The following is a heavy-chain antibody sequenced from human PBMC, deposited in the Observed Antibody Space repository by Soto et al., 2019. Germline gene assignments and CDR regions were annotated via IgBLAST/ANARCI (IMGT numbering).Heavy chain of an antibody. CDR1: GYTFTGYY. CDR2: INPNNGDT. V-gene: IGHV1-2*02. CDR3: EREEKNGFDS. J-gene: IGHJ5*01. Sequence: QVQLVQSGAEVKKPGASVKVSCKASGYTFTGYYMHWVRQAPGQGLEWMGWINPNNGDTKYAQRVQGRVTVTRDTSSNTIYMELRRLTSDDTAVYYCEREEKNGFDSWGQGTLVTVSS.